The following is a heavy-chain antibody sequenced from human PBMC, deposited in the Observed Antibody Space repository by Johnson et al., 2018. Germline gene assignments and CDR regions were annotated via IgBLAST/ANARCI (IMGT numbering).Heavy chain of an antibody. V-gene: IGHV3-33*01. Sequence: VQLLESGGGVVQPGRSLRLSCAASGFTFSSYGMHWVRQAPGKGLEWVAVIWYDGSNKYYADSVMGRFTISRDNSKNTLYLQMNSRRAEDTAVYYCARARSWGIQLYYYYYGMDVWGQGTTVTVSS. J-gene: IGHJ6*02. D-gene: IGHD5-18*01. CDR1: GFTFSSYG. CDR2: IWYDGSNK. CDR3: ARARSWGIQLYYYYYGMDV.